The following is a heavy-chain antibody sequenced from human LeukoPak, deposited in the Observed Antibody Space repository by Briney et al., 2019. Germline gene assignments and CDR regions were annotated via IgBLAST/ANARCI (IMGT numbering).Heavy chain of an antibody. CDR3: ARASSGYPLYFDY. D-gene: IGHD3-22*01. V-gene: IGHV4-4*02. CDR1: GGSISSSNW. Sequence: PSETLSLTCAVSGGSISSSNWWSWVRQPPGKGLEWIGEIYHSGSTNYNPSLKSRVTISVDTSKNQFSLKLSSVTAADTAVYYCARASSGYPLYFDYWGQGTLVTVSS. J-gene: IGHJ4*02. CDR2: IYHSGST.